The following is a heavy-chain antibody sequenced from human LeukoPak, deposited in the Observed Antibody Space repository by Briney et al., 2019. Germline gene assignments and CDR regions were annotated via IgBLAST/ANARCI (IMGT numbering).Heavy chain of an antibody. CDR2: FDPEDGET. CDR1: GYTLTELS. V-gene: IGHV1-24*01. D-gene: IGHD2-21*02. CDR3: ASHAIVVVTAIQDAFDI. Sequence: ASVKVSCKVSGYTLTELSMHWVRQAPGKGLEWMGGFDPEDGETIYAQKFQGRVTMTEDTSTDTAYMEPSSLRSEDTAVYYCASHAIVVVTAIQDAFDIWGQGTMVTVSS. J-gene: IGHJ3*02.